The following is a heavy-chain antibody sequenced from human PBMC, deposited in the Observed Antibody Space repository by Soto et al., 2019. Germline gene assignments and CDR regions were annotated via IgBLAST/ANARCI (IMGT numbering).Heavy chain of an antibody. CDR3: ARDPPYYYDSSRRWDAFDI. D-gene: IGHD3-22*01. V-gene: IGHV1-18*01. J-gene: IGHJ3*02. Sequence: QVQLGQSGAEVKKPGASVKVSCKASGYTFTSYGISWVRQAPGQGLEWMGWISAYNGNTNYAQKLQGRVTMTTDTSTSTAYMELRSLRSDDTALYYCARDPPYYYDSSRRWDAFDIWGQGTMVTVSS. CDR1: GYTFTSYG. CDR2: ISAYNGNT.